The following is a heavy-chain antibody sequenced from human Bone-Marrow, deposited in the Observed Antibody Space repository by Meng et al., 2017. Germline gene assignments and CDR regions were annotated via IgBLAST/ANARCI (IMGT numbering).Heavy chain of an antibody. CDR1: GFTFSSYS. J-gene: IGHJ4*02. Sequence: GESLKISCAASGFTFSSYSMNWVRQAPGKGLEWVSSISSSSSYIYYADSVKGRFNISRDNAKNSLYLQMNSLRAEDTAVYYCARDLKSGDYYFVYWGQGTLVTVSS. CDR3: ARDLKSGDYYFVY. D-gene: IGHD2-21*01. V-gene: IGHV3-21*01. CDR2: ISSSSSYI.